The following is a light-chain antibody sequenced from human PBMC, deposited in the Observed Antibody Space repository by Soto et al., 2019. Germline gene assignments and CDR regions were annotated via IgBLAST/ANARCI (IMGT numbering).Light chain of an antibody. CDR2: DVS. Sequence: QSALTQPPSASGSPGQSVTISCTGTSSDIGGYNFVSWYQQHPGKAPKLMIYDVSKRPSGVPDRFSGSKSGNTASLTVSGLQAEDEADYYCSSYAGINNLVFGGGTKRTVL. CDR1: SSDIGGYNF. V-gene: IGLV2-8*01. CDR3: SSYAGINNLV. J-gene: IGLJ2*01.